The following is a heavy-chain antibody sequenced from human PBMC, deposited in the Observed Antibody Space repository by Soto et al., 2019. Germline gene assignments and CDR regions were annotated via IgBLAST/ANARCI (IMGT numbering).Heavy chain of an antibody. Sequence: QLQLQESGSGLVKPSQTLSLTCAVSGGSISSGGYSWSWIRQPPGKGLEWVGYSYHSGSTYYNPSLKSRVTISVDRSKNQFSLKLSSVTAADTAVYYCARGGAEYYYYGMDVWGQGTTVTVSS. V-gene: IGHV4-30-2*01. CDR3: ARGGAEYYYYGMDV. J-gene: IGHJ6*02. D-gene: IGHD3-16*01. CDR1: GGSISSGGYS. CDR2: SYHSGST.